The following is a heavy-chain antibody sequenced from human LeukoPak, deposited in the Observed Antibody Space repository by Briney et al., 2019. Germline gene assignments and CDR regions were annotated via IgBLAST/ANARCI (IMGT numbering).Heavy chain of an antibody. D-gene: IGHD1-26*01. CDR2: ISYDGSNK. CDR1: GFAFSSYA. Sequence: GGSLRLSCAASGFAFSSYAMHWVRQAPGKGLEWVAVISYDGSNKYYADSVKGRSTISRDNSKNTLYLQMNSLRAEDTAVYYCARAYPPSGYGMDVWGKGTTVTVSS. CDR3: ARAYPPSGYGMDV. V-gene: IGHV3-30*04. J-gene: IGHJ6*04.